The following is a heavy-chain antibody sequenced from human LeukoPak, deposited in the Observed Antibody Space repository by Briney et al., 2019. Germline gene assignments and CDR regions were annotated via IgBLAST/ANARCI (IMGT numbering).Heavy chain of an antibody. CDR1: GFTFSTYG. CDR3: ARGAYRLDY. D-gene: IGHD4-11*01. Sequence: GGSLRLSCAASGFTFSTYGMHWVRQAPGKGLEWVAFIRYDGSNKYYADSVRGRFTISRDNAKNTLYLQMNSLRAEDTAVYYCARGAYRLDYWGQGTLVTVSS. V-gene: IGHV3-30*02. J-gene: IGHJ4*02. CDR2: IRYDGSNK.